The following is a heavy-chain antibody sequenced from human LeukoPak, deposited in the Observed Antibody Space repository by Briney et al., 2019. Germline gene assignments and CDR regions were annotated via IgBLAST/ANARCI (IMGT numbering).Heavy chain of an antibody. J-gene: IGHJ5*02. D-gene: IGHD3-10*01. CDR2: IIGSGVST. CDR1: RFTFSSDA. CDR3: AKIRRPKLWFEPPAWLDP. Sequence: GGSLRLSCAASRFTFSSDAMSWGREAPGEGLGWVSPIIGSGVSTYYAEPVTGRFTISRDTSKNTLSLQMNSLRAEARAVYSCAKIRRPKLWFEPPAWLDPWGPGDLVTASS. V-gene: IGHV3-23*01.